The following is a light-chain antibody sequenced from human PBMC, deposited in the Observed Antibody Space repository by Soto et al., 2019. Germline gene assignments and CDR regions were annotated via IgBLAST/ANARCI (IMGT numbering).Light chain of an antibody. J-gene: IGKJ1*01. CDR3: QQYNSYSRT. CDR1: QSISSY. Sequence: DIQMTQSPSSLSASVVDRVTITCLASQSISSYLNWYQQKPGKAPKLLIYEASTLQTGVPSRFSGSGSGTEFTLTISSLQPDDFATYYCQQYNSYSRTFGQGTKVDIK. V-gene: IGKV1-5*03. CDR2: EAS.